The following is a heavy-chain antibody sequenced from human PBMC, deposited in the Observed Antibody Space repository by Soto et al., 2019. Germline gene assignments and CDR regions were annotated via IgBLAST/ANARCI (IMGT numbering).Heavy chain of an antibody. CDR1: GFTFGSHR. CDR3: VRDRAAGDL. V-gene: IGHV3-74*01. CDR2: INSDGIST. Sequence: PGGSLRLSCVASGFTFGSHRMHWVRQAPGKGLIWVSRINSDGISTSYADAVRGRFTISRDNAKNTVYLQMNRLRVDDTAVYFCVRDRAAGDLWGPGTLVTVSS. J-gene: IGHJ5*02.